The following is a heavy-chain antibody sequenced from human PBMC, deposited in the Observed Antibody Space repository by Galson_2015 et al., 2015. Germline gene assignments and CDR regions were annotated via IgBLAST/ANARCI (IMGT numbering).Heavy chain of an antibody. V-gene: IGHV1-69*13. CDR1: GGTFSSYA. D-gene: IGHD2-15*01. CDR3: ARERRRRYCSGGSCFSYFDY. Sequence: SVKVSCKASGGTFSSYAISWVRQAPGQGLEWMGGIIPIFGTANYAQKFQGRVTITADESTSTAYMELSSLRSEDTAVYYCARERRRRYCSGGSCFSYFDYWGQGTLVTVSS. J-gene: IGHJ4*02. CDR2: IIPIFGTA.